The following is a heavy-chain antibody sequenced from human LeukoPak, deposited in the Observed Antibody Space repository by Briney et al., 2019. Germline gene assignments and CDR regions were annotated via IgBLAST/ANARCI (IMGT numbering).Heavy chain of an antibody. CDR1: GFTFSTYC. J-gene: IGHJ4*02. D-gene: IGHD2-2*01. CDR2: IKQDGSEK. Sequence: PGGSLRLSCAASGFTFSTYCMSWVRQAPGKGLEWVANIKQDGSEKYYVDSVKGRFTISRDNAKNSLYPHMNSLRAEDTAVYYCARDGGYCSSTSCYPYFDYWGQGTLVTVSS. CDR3: ARDGGYCSSTSCYPYFDY. V-gene: IGHV3-7*01.